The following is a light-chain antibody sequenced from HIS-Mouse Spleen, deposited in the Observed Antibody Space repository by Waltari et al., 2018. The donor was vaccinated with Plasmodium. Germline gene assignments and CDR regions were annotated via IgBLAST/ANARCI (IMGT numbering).Light chain of an antibody. J-gene: IGLJ1*01. CDR1: SSDVGGYNY. CDR2: DVS. V-gene: IGLV2-14*03. Sequence: QSALTQPASVSGSPGPSITISCTGTSSDVGGYNYVSCYQQHPGKAPKLMIYDVSNRPSGVSNRFSGSKSGNTASLTISGLQAEDEADYYCSSYTSSSTAFGTGTKVTVL. CDR3: SSYTSSSTA.